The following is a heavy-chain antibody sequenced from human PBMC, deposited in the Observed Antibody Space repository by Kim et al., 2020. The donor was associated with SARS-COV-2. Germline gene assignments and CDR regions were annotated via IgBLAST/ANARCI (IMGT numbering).Heavy chain of an antibody. CDR3: AADSTAYSSSWYVPSGMDV. CDR2: IVVGSGNT. J-gene: IGHJ6*02. D-gene: IGHD6-13*01. V-gene: IGHV1-58*01. Sequence: SVKVSCKASGFTFTSSAVQWVRQARGQRLEWIGWIVVGSGNTNYAQKFQERVTITRDMSTSTAYMELSSLRSEDTAVYYCAADSTAYSSSWYVPSGMDVWGQGTTVTVSS. CDR1: GFTFTSSA.